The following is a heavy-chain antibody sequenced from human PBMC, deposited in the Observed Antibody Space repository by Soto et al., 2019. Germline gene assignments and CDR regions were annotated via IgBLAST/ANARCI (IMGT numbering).Heavy chain of an antibody. V-gene: IGHV4-4*02. D-gene: IGHD3-16*02. Sequence: PSETLSLTCDVSGGSISTTNRWSWVRQSPGKGLEWIGEVYDSGDTNYNPSLRSRLTISVDKSNNQFSLNLSSVTAADTAVYYCGRLEGLATISYYFDDWGQGAPVTVSS. J-gene: IGHJ4*02. CDR2: VYDSGDT. CDR1: GGSISTTNR. CDR3: GRLEGLATISYYFDD.